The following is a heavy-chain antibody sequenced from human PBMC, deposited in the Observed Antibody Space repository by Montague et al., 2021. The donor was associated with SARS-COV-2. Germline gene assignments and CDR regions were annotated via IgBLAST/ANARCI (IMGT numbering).Heavy chain of an antibody. CDR3: ARVPRDSLSWYFDY. D-gene: IGHD6-13*01. V-gene: IGHV6-1*01. CDR1: GDSVSSNTAA. J-gene: IGHJ4*02. CDR2: TYYRSKWYY. Sequence: CAISGDSVSSNTAAWNWIRQSPSRGLEWLGRTYYRSKWYYDYAVSVKSRMTICPDTSKNQFSLQLISVTPEDRAVYYCARVPRDSLSWYFDYWGQGTLVTVSS.